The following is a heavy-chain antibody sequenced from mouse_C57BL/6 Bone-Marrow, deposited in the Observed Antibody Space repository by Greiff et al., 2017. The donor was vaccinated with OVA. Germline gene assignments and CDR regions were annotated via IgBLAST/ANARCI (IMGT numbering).Heavy chain of an antibody. D-gene: IGHD2-5*01. Sequence: EVKLEESGGGLVKPGGSLKLSCAASGFTFSSYAMSWVRQTPEKRLEWVATISDGGSYTYYPDNVKGRFTISRDNAKNNLYLQMSHLKSEDTAMYYCARAWSNYPFAYWGQGTLVTVSA. CDR2: ISDGGSYT. J-gene: IGHJ3*01. CDR3: ARAWSNYPFAY. CDR1: GFTFSSYA. V-gene: IGHV5-4*03.